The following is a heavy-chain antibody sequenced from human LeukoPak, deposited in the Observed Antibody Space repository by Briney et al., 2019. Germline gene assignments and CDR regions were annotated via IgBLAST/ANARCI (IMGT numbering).Heavy chain of an antibody. CDR1: GYSFTSYW. Sequence: TGESLKISCKGSGYSFTSYWIGWVRQMPGKGLEWMGIIYPGDSDTRYSPSFQGQVTISADKSISTAYLQWSSLKASDTAMYYCATGEGDILTAYYNFDYWGQGTLVTVSS. CDR3: ATGEGDILTAYYNFDY. J-gene: IGHJ4*02. D-gene: IGHD3-9*01. CDR2: IYPGDSDT. V-gene: IGHV5-51*01.